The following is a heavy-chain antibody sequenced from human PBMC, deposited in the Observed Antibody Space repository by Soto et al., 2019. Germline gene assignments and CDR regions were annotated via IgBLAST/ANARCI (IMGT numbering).Heavy chain of an antibody. CDR3: AREGVDTAMAAFDY. J-gene: IGHJ4*02. CDR1: GFTFSRYG. D-gene: IGHD5-18*01. CDR2: IWYDGSNS. Sequence: QVKLVESGGGVAQPGKSLRVSCEASGFTFSRYGMHWVRQAPGKGLEWVAVIWYDGSNSYYGDSVKGRFTVSRDNSKNTLYLEMRSLRVEDTAVYYCAREGVDTAMAAFDYWGQGTLVTVSS. V-gene: IGHV3-33*01.